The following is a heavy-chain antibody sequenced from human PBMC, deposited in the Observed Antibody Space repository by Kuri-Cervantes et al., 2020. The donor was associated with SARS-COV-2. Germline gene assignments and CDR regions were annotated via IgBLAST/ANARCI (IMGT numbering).Heavy chain of an antibody. V-gene: IGHV1-46*01. D-gene: IGHD3-10*01. J-gene: IGHJ4*02. CDR1: GYTFTDYY. Sequence: ASVKVSCKASGYTFTDYYMHWVRQAPGQGLEWMGIINPSGGSTSYAQKFQGRVTMTRDTSTSTVYMELSSLRSEDTAVYYCARDGDVLWFGSPYYFDYWGQGTLVTVSS. CDR2: INPSGGST. CDR3: ARDGDVLWFGSPYYFDY.